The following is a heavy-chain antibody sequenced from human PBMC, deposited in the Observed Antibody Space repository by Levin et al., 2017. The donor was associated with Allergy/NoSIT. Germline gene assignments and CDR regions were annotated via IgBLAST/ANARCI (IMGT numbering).Heavy chain of an antibody. D-gene: IGHD3-3*01. CDR2: ISSSASII. J-gene: IGHJ4*02. V-gene: IGHV3-11*01. CDR3: AREVRDFERPDFWSRYYSTEHKPYFDS. CDR1: GFTFSDYY. Sequence: GESLKISCAASGFTFSDYYMTWIRQAPGKALEWVSYISSSASIIDYAASVRGRFTISRDNAKNSLYLQMSSLRAEDTAVYYCAREVRDFERPDFWSRYYSTEHKPYFDSWGQGTQVTVSS.